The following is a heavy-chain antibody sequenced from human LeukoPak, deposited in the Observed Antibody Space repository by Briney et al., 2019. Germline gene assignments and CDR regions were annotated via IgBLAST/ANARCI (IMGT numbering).Heavy chain of an antibody. CDR1: GGTFSSYA. CDR3: ARSKALRLDDIYY. V-gene: IGHV1-69*13. D-gene: IGHD3-9*01. J-gene: IGHJ4*02. Sequence: SVKVSCKASGGTFSSYAISWVRQAPGQGLEWMGGIIPIFGTANYAQKFQGRVTITADEPTSTAYMELSSLRSEDTAVYYCARSKALRLDDIYYWGQGTLVTVSS. CDR2: IIPIFGTA.